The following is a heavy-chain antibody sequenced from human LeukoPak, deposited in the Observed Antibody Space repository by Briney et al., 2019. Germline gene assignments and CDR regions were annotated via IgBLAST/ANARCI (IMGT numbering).Heavy chain of an antibody. CDR2: INPNSGGT. D-gene: IGHD3-3*01. CDR3: ARGFTIFGVVISAFDI. Sequence: GASVKVSCKASGYTFTGYYIHWVRQAPGQGLEWMGWINPNSGGTNYAQKFQGRVTMTRDTSISTAYMELSRLRSDDTAVYYCARGFTIFGVVISAFDIWGQGTMVTVSS. J-gene: IGHJ3*02. CDR1: GYTFTGYY. V-gene: IGHV1-2*02.